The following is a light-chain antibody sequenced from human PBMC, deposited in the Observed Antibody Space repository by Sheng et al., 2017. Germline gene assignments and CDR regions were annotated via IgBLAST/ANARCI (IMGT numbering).Light chain of an antibody. CDR2: RNN. CDR3: AAWDDSLSGWV. Sequence: QSVLTQPPSASGTPGQRVTISCSGSSSNIGSNXVYWYQQLPGTAPKLLIYRNNQRPSGVPDRFSGSKSGTSASLAISGLRSEDEADYYCAAWDDSLSGWVFGGGTKLTVL. V-gene: IGLV1-47*01. J-gene: IGLJ3*02. CDR1: SSNIGSNX.